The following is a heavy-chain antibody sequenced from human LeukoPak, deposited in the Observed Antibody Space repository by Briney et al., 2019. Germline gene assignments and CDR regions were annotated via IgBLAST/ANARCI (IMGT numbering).Heavy chain of an antibody. D-gene: IGHD6-25*01. CDR3: AKFFAPSGGASGWTWTIDN. CDR2: ISGSGATT. CDR1: RFTFSSYA. J-gene: IGHJ4*02. V-gene: IGHV3-23*01. Sequence: PGGSLRLSCAASRFTFSSYAMTWVRQPPGKGLKWVAAISGSGATTYYADFAKGRFSISRDNSENTLHLQMYSLGAEDTAVYYCAKFFAPSGGASGWTWTIDNWGQGTLVIVSS.